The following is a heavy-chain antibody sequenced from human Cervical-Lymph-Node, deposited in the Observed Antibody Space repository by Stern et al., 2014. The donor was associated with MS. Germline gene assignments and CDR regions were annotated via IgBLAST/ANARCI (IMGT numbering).Heavy chain of an antibody. J-gene: IGHJ4*02. CDR2: ISSTSTYI. CDR1: GFTFRNYS. Sequence: EVQLVESGGGLVKPGGSLRLSCAVSGFTFRNYSMNWVRQAPGRGLEWVSSISSTSTYISYADSVKGRFTISRDNAKNSLYLQMNSLRAEDTAVYYCTRARRGFDYWGQGTLVTVSS. V-gene: IGHV3-21*01. CDR3: TRARRGFDY.